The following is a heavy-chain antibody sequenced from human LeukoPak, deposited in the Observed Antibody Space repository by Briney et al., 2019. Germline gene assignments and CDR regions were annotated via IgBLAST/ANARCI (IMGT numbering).Heavy chain of an antibody. D-gene: IGHD5-12*01. CDR1: GFSCSTRG. J-gene: IGHJ4*02. Sequence: GGSLRLSCAASGFSCSTRGMSWVRQAPGKGLEWVSAISGNDESTFYADSVKGRFTISRDNSRNTLYLQLSSLSAEDSAIYYCARDRRPARTYSGLFDYWAREPWSPSPQ. CDR3: ARDRRPARTYSGLFDY. CDR2: ISGNDEST. V-gene: IGHV3-23*01.